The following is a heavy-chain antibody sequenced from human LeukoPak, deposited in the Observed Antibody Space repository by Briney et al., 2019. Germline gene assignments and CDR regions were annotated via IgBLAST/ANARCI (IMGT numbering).Heavy chain of an antibody. V-gene: IGHV1-24*01. J-gene: IGHJ4*02. CDR3: AKDLELTLPLRFDY. Sequence: ASVKVSCTVSGYTLTELSMHWVRQAPGKGLEWMGGFDPEDGETIYAQKFQGRVTMTEDTSTDAAYMELSSLRSEDTAVYYCAKDLELTLPLRFDYWGQGTLVTVSS. CDR1: GYTLTELS. D-gene: IGHD4/OR15-4a*01. CDR2: FDPEDGET.